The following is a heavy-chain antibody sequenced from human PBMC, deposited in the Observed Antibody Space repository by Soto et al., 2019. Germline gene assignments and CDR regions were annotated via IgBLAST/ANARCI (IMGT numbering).Heavy chain of an antibody. CDR1: GYTFTGYY. J-gene: IGHJ6*02. CDR2: INPNSGGT. CDR3: ARGEWIQLWEYYYYYYGMDV. Sequence: ASVKVSCKASGYTFTGYYMHWVRQAPGQGREWMGWINPNSGGTNYAQKFQGRVTMTRDTSISTAYMELSRLRSDDTAVYYCARGEWIQLWEYYYYYYGMDVWGQGTTVTVSS. V-gene: IGHV1-2*02. D-gene: IGHD5-18*01.